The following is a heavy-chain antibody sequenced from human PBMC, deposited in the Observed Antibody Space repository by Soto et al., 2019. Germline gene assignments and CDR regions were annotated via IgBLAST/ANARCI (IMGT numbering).Heavy chain of an antibody. V-gene: IGHV1-69*02. CDR2: IIPILGIA. CDR1: GGTFSSYT. CDR3: ARGSRPGGTHFDY. J-gene: IGHJ4*02. Sequence: SVKVSCKASGGTFSSYTISWVRQAPGQGLEWMGRIIPILGIANYAQKFQGRVTITADKSTSTAYMELSSLRSEDTAVYYCARGSRPGGTHFDYWGQGTLVTVSS. D-gene: IGHD2-15*01.